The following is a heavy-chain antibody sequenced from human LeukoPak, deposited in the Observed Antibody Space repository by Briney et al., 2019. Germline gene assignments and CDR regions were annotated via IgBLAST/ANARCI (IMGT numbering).Heavy chain of an antibody. CDR1: GDSISSSNYF. J-gene: IGHJ6*02. CDR2: IYHSGST. Sequence: SETLSLTCTVSGDSISSSNYFWGWIRQPPGKGLEWIGYIYHSGSTYYNPSLKSRVTISVDRSKNQFSLKLSSVTAADTAVYYCARNTRDYYYGMDVWGQGTTVTVSS. D-gene: IGHD2/OR15-2a*01. V-gene: IGHV4-30-2*01. CDR3: ARNTRDYYYGMDV.